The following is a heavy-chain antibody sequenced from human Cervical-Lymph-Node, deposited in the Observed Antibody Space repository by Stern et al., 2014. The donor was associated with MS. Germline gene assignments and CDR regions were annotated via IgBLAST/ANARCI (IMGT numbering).Heavy chain of an antibody. CDR1: GYTFTFYG. D-gene: IGHD4/OR15-4a*01. Sequence: QLVQSGSELKKTGASVKVSCKASGYTFTFYGINWVRQAPGQGLEYMGWINTNSGNPTYAQAFTGRFVFSLDTSVSTAYLQISGLKAEDTAVYYCARDKMLTTFDSWGQGTLVTVSS. CDR2: INTNSGNP. J-gene: IGHJ4*02. CDR3: ARDKMLTTFDS. V-gene: IGHV7-4-1*02.